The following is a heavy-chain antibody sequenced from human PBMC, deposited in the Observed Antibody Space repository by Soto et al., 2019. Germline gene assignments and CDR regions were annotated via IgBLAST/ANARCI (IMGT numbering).Heavy chain of an antibody. CDR1: GFTFSNAW. CDR3: TTGRIVGAPPDY. Sequence: GGSLRLSCAASGFTFSNAWMSWVRQAPGKGLEWVGRIKSKTDGGTTDYAAPVKGRFTISRDDSKNTLYLQMNSLKTEDTAVYYCTTGRIVGAPPDYWGQGTLVTVSS. D-gene: IGHD1-26*01. CDR2: IKSKTDGGTT. J-gene: IGHJ4*02. V-gene: IGHV3-15*01.